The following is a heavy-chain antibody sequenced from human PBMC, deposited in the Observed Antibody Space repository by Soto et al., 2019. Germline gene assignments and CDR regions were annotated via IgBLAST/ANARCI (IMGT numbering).Heavy chain of an antibody. D-gene: IGHD3-3*01. CDR3: ARGGVLDPFDF. CDR1: SASISDYYW. CDR2: IFPSGNT. V-gene: IGHV4-4*02. Sequence: QVQLQESGPGLVKPSGTLSLTCAVSSASISDYYWWSWVRQPPGKGLAWIGEIFPSGNTNYNPSLESGVTMSVSKSKNQFSLRVTSVTVADTAVYYCARGGVLDPFDFWGQGTLGTVSS. J-gene: IGHJ4*02.